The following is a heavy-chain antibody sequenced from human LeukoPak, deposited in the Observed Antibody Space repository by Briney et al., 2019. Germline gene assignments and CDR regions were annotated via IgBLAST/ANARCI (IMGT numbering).Heavy chain of an antibody. CDR1: GGTFSSYA. Sequence: SVKVSCKASGGTFSSYAISWVRQAPGQGLEWMGGIIPIFGTANYAQKFQGRVTITADESTSTAYMELSSLRSEDTAVYYCARFPYCYDSSGYYPSWFDPWGQGTLVTVSS. J-gene: IGHJ5*02. D-gene: IGHD3-22*01. V-gene: IGHV1-69*13. CDR2: IIPIFGTA. CDR3: ARFPYCYDSSGYYPSWFDP.